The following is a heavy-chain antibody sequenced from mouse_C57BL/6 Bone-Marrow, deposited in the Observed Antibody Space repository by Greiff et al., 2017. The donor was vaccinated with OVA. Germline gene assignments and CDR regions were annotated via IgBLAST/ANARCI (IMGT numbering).Heavy chain of an antibody. CDR3: ARTSYYSNHYYAMDY. Sequence: QVQLHQSGPELVKPGASVKISCKASGYSFTSYYIHWVKQRPGQGLEWIGDIYPGSGSTNYNEKFKSKATLTVDTSSSTAYMQLSSLTSEDSAVYYCARTSYYSNHYYAMDYWGQGTSVTVSS. V-gene: IGHV1-55*01. D-gene: IGHD2-5*01. J-gene: IGHJ4*01. CDR1: GYSFTSYY. CDR2: IYPGSGST.